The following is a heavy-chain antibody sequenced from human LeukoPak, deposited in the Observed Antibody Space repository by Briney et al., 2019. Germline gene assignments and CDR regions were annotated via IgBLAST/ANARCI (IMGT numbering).Heavy chain of an antibody. Sequence: GGSLRLSCAASGFTFSSYGMHWVRQAPGKGLEWVAVISYDGSNKYYADSVKGRFTISRDNSKNTLYLQMNSLRAEDTAVYYCALSSSWYGGFFDYWGQGALVTVSS. CDR1: GFTFSSYG. J-gene: IGHJ4*02. V-gene: IGHV3-30*03. D-gene: IGHD6-13*01. CDR2: ISYDGSNK. CDR3: ALSSSWYGGFFDY.